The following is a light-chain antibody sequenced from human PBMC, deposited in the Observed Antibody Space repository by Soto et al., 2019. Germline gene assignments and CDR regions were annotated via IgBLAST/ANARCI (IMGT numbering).Light chain of an antibody. Sequence: DIQMTHSPSTLSASVGDRVTITFRASQSISSWLAWYQQKPGKAPKLLIYKASSLESGVPSRFSGSGSGTEFTLTISSLQPDDFASYYCQQYNSYSRTFGQGTK. CDR2: KAS. J-gene: IGKJ1*01. V-gene: IGKV1-5*03. CDR1: QSISSW. CDR3: QQYNSYSRT.